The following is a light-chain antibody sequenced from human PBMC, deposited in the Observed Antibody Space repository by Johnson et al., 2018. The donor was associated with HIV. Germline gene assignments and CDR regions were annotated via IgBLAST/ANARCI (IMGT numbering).Light chain of an antibody. Sequence: QSVLTQPPSVSAAPGQKVTISCSGDTSNIKDNSVSWYQQLPGTAPKLLIFENNKRPSGIPDRFSGSKSGTSATLGITGLQTGAEADYYCGTWDSSLGGVFGTGTRVTVL. J-gene: IGLJ1*01. V-gene: IGLV1-51*02. CDR2: ENN. CDR3: GTWDSSLGGV. CDR1: TSNIKDNS.